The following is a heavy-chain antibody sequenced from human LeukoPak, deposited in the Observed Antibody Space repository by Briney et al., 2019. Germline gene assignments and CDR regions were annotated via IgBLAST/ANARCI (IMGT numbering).Heavy chain of an antibody. CDR3: ATRSLRVEGAIDH. V-gene: IGHV4-59*12. D-gene: IGHD5-24*01. J-gene: IGHJ4*02. CDR2: IYYSGST. CDR1: GGSISSYY. Sequence: SETLSLTCTVSGGSISSYYWSWIRQPPGKGLEWIGYIYYSGSTNYNPSLKSRVTISVDTSKNQFSLKLSSVTAADTAVYYCATRSLRVEGAIDHWGQGTLVTVSS.